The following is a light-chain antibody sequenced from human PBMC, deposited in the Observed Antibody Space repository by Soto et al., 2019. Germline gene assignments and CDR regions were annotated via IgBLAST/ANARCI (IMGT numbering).Light chain of an antibody. V-gene: IGKV2D-30*01. CDR1: QILVYSDGNTY. CDR3: MRGTQRRT. CDR2: KVS. J-gene: IGKJ1*01. Sequence: DVVMTQSPLSLPVTLGQPASISCMSSQILVYSDGNTYLNCFQQXPGQSPXRLIYKVSNWDSGVPDRLTGSGSGTDSTLKIRRVEAEDVGVYYCMRGTQRRTFGQGTKVDIK.